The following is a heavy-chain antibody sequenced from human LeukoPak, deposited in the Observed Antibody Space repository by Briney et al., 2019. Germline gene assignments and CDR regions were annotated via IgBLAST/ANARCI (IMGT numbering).Heavy chain of an antibody. CDR3: ARGLIAADDY. V-gene: IGHV1-46*01. CDR2: INPSGGST. CDR1: GGTFSSYA. Sequence: ASVKVSCKASGGTFSSYAISWVRQARGQGLEWMGIINPSGGSTSYAQKFQGRVTMTRDTSTSTVYMELSSLRSEDTAVYYCARGLIAADDYWGQGTLVTVSS. D-gene: IGHD6-13*01. J-gene: IGHJ4*02.